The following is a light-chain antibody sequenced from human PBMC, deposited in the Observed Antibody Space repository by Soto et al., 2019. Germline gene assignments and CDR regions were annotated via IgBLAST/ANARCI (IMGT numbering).Light chain of an antibody. CDR3: QQDNNWPLR. CDR2: GAX. J-gene: IGKJ5*01. Sequence: ILNTQSPAALSDSPGERXXXXXXASQRVSSKFAXYRQKPGQAPRFLIYGAXXRATGIXXRFSGSGSGTDLILTISSLQSEDFAVYYCQQDNNWPLRFGQGTRLEIK. CDR1: QRVSSK. V-gene: IGKV3-15*01.